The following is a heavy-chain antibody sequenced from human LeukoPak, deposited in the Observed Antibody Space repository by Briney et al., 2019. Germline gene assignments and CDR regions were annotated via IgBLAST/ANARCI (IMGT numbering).Heavy chain of an antibody. CDR2: ISAYNGNT. CDR3: ARLGQRRLQNSRLDY. V-gene: IGHV1-18*01. D-gene: IGHD5-24*01. J-gene: IGHJ4*02. CDR1: GGTFSSYA. Sequence: ASVKVSCKASGGTFSSYAISWVRQAPGQGLEWMGWISAYNGNTNYAQKLQGRVTMTTDASTSTAYMELRSLRSDDTAVYYCARLGQRRLQNSRLDYWGQGTLVTVSS.